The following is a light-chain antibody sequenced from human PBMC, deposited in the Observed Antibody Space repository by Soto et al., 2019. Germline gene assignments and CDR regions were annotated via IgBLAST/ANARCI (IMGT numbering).Light chain of an antibody. CDR3: CSYAGSSTLYV. J-gene: IGLJ1*01. V-gene: IGLV2-23*02. CDR1: SSDVGSYNL. Sequence: QSVLTQPASVSGSPGQSITISGTGTSSDVGSYNLVSWYQQHPGKAPKLMIYEVSKRPSGVSNRFSGSKSGNTASLTISGLQAEDEADYYCCSYAGSSTLYVFGTGTKLTVL. CDR2: EVS.